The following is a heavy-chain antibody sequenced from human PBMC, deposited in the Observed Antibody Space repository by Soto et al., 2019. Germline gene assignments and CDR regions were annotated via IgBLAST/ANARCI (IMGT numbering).Heavy chain of an antibody. CDR2: INGYNGNT. CDR1: GYTFTRSG. D-gene: IGHD3-16*01. CDR3: ARMGDVPYYYYGMDV. V-gene: IGHV1-18*01. Sequence: QVQLVQSGAEVKKPGASVKVSCKASGYTFTRSGISWVRQAPGQGREWMGWINGYNGNTNYAQKFQGRITMTTDTPTSTAYMELRSLRSDDTAVYYCARMGDVPYYYYGMDVWGQGTTVLVSS. J-gene: IGHJ6*02.